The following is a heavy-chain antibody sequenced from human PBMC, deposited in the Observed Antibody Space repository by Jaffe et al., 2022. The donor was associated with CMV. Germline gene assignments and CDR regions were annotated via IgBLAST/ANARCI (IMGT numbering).Heavy chain of an antibody. CDR1: GFTFSSYG. D-gene: IGHD6-19*01. Sequence: QVQLVESGGGVVQPGRSLRLSCAASGFTFSSYGMHWVRQAPGKGLEWVAVIWYDGSNKYYADSVKGRFTISRDNSKNTLYLQMNSLRAEDTAVYYCARELSAVAGYSPNSYYYGMDVWGQGTTVTVSS. J-gene: IGHJ6*02. V-gene: IGHV3-33*01. CDR3: ARELSAVAGYSPNSYYYGMDV. CDR2: IWYDGSNK.